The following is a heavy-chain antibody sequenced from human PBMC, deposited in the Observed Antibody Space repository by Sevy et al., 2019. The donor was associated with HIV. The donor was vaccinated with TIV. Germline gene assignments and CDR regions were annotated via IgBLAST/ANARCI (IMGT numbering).Heavy chain of an antibody. V-gene: IGHV3-23*01. CDR2: ISGSGGST. Sequence: GGSLRLSCAASGFTFSSYAMSWVRQAPGKGLQWVSSISGSGGSTNYADSVKGRFTISRDNSKNTLYLQMNSLRAEDTAVYYCAGVLHFDAFDIWGQGTMVTVS. J-gene: IGHJ3*02. D-gene: IGHD3-10*01. CDR3: AGVLHFDAFDI. CDR1: GFTFSSYA.